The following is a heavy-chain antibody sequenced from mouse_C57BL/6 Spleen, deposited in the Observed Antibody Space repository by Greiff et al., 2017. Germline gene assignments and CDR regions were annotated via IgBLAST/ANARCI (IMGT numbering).Heavy chain of an antibody. CDR3: ASAHYYGSSFQFAY. Sequence: QVQLQQPGAELVRPGSSVKLSCKASGYTFTSYWMHWVKQRPIQGLEWIGNIDPSDSDTHYNQKLKDKATLPVDKASSTAYMQLSSLTSEDSAVYYCASAHYYGSSFQFAYWGQGTLVTVSA. CDR2: IDPSDSDT. V-gene: IGHV1-52*01. J-gene: IGHJ3*01. D-gene: IGHD1-1*01. CDR1: GYTFTSYW.